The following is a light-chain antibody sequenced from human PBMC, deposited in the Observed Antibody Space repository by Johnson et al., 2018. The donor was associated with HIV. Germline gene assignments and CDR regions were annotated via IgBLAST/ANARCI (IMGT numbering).Light chain of an antibody. CDR2: EDT. CDR1: SSNIGNNY. J-gene: IGLJ1*01. CDR3: GTWDGSLSAGAV. V-gene: IGLV1-51*02. Sequence: QSVLTQSPSVSAAPGQKVTISCSGTSSNIGNNYVSWYQQLPGTAPKLLIYEDTTRPSGIPDRFSGSKSGTSATLGITGLQTGDEGDYYCGTWDGSLSAGAVFGTGTKVTVL.